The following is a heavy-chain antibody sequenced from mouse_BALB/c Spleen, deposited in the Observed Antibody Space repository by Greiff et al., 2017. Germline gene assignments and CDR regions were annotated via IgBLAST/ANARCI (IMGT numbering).Heavy chain of an antibody. V-gene: IGHV3-2*02. CDR1: GYSITSDYA. J-gene: IGHJ2*01. Sequence: EVKLMESGPGLVKPSQSLSLTCTVTGYSITSDYAWNWIRQFPGNKLEWMGYISYSGSTSYNPSLKSRISITRDTSKNQFFLQLNSVTTEDTATYYCARRGGTKDFDYGGQGTTLTVSS. CDR3: ARRGGTKDFDY. CDR2: ISYSGST.